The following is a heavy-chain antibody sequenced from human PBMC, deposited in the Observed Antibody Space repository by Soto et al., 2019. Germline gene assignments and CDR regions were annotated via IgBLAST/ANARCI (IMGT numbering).Heavy chain of an antibody. D-gene: IGHD2-2*01. CDR2: VNHSGTT. V-gene: IGHV4-34*01. J-gene: IGHJ4*02. Sequence: PSETLSLTCAVYGGSFSGYYWTWIRQSPEKGLEWIGEVNHSGTTYYNPFLKTRVTISVHTPKNQFSLKMSSVTAADTAVYYCARGIGYCSSINCYSSRRLRFDSWGQGTLVTVSS. CDR3: ARGIGYCSSINCYSSRRLRFDS. CDR1: GGSFSGYY.